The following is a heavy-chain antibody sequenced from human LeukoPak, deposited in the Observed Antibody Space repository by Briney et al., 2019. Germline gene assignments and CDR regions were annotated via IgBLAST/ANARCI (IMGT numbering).Heavy chain of an antibody. D-gene: IGHD6-6*01. J-gene: IGHJ4*02. V-gene: IGHV4-38-2*02. CDR3: ARKGLADY. Sequence: SETLSLTCTVSGYSISSGYYWGWIRQHPGKGLEWIGSIYHSGSTYYNPSLKSRVTISVDTSKNQFSLKLSSVTAADTAVYYCARKGLADYWGQGTLVTVSS. CDR1: GYSISSGYY. CDR2: IYHSGST.